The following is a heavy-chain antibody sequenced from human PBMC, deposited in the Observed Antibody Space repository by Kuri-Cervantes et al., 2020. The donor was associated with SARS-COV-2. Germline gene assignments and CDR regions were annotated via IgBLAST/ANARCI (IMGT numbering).Heavy chain of an antibody. Sequence: ASVKVSCKASGYTFTSYGISWVRQAPGQGLEWMGWISAYNGNTNYAQKLQGRVTMTTDTSTDTAYMELSSLRSEDTAVYYCAISSMIVIGAWFDPWGQGTLVTVSS. V-gene: IGHV1-18*01. CDR1: GYTFTSYG. CDR3: AISSMIVIGAWFDP. D-gene: IGHD3-22*01. CDR2: ISAYNGNT. J-gene: IGHJ5*02.